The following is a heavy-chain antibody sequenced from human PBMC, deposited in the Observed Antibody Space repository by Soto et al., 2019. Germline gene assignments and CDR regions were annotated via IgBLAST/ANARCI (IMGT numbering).Heavy chain of an antibody. D-gene: IGHD3-22*01. CDR2: ISGSGGST. CDR3: AKVRDSSGYYLGLFDY. CDR1: GFTFSSYA. Sequence: PGGSLRLSCAASGFTFSSYAMSWVRQAPGKGLEWVSAISGSGGSTYYADSVKGRFTISRDNSKNTLYLQMNSLRAEDTAVYYCAKVRDSSGYYLGLFDYWGQGTLVTISS. J-gene: IGHJ4*02. V-gene: IGHV3-23*01.